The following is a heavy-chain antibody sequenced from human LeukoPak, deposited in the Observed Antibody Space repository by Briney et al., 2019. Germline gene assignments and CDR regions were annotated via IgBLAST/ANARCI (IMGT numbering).Heavy chain of an antibody. CDR1: GGSISSGDYY. CDR2: IYHSGST. V-gene: IGHV4-30-4*01. D-gene: IGHD3-10*01. CDR3: ASTNYGSEGGWYFDY. Sequence: QTLSLTCTVSGGSISSGDYYWSWLRQPPGKGLEWIGYIYHSGSTYYNPSLKSRVTISVDTSKNQFSLKLSSVTAADTAVYYCASTNYGSEGGWYFDYWGQGTLVTVSS. J-gene: IGHJ4*02.